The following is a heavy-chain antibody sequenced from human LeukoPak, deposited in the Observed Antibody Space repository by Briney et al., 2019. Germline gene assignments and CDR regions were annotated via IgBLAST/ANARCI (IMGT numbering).Heavy chain of an antibody. CDR1: GYTLTELS. Sequence: ASVKVSCKVSGYTLTELSMHWVRHAPGKGLEWMGGFDPEDGETIYAQKFQGRVTMTEDTSTDTAYMELSSLRSEDTAVYYCATDKRIAVAGTNYYYGMDVWGQGTTVTVSS. V-gene: IGHV1-24*01. D-gene: IGHD6-19*01. J-gene: IGHJ6*02. CDR2: FDPEDGET. CDR3: ATDKRIAVAGTNYYYGMDV.